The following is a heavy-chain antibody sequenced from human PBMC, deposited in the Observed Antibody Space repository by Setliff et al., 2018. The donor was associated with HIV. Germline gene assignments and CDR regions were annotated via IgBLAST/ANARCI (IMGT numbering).Heavy chain of an antibody. V-gene: IGHV4-31*03. CDR1: GGSISSGVYY. CDR2: IHYSGSI. Sequence: SETLSLTCTVSGGSISSGVYYWSWIRHHPGKGLEWIGYIHYSGSIYYNPSLKSRVTISVETSKNQFSLKLSSVTAADTAVYYCARVCPPVRYNFWSGYYPKAGYFDYWGQGALVTSPQ. CDR3: ARVCPPVRYNFWSGYYPKAGYFDY. J-gene: IGHJ4*02. D-gene: IGHD3-3*01.